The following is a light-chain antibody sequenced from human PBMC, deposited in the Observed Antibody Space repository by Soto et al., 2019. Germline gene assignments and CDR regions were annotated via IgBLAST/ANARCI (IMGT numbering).Light chain of an antibody. J-gene: IGLJ3*02. CDR3: AAWDDSLNGRV. V-gene: IGLV1-44*01. CDR2: SNN. CDR1: SSNIGSNT. Sequence: QSVLTQPPSASGTPGQRVTISCSGSSSNIGSNTVNWYQQLPGTAPKLLIYSNNQRPSGVPDRFSGSKSGTSASLAISGLQSEDEADYYCAAWDDSLNGRVFDGGTKVTVL.